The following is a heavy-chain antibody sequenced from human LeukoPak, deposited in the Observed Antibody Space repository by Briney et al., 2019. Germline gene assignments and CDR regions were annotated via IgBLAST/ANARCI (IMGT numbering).Heavy chain of an antibody. CDR3: AREVPAAIPYYYYGMDV. Sequence: GRSLRLSCAASGFTFSSYGMHWVRQAPGKGPEWVAVIWYDGSNKYYADSVKGRFTISRDNSKNTLYLQMNSLRAEDTAVYYCAREVPAAIPYYYYGMDVWGQGTTVTVSS. V-gene: IGHV3-33*01. CDR2: IWYDGSNK. J-gene: IGHJ6*02. D-gene: IGHD2-2*02. CDR1: GFTFSSYG.